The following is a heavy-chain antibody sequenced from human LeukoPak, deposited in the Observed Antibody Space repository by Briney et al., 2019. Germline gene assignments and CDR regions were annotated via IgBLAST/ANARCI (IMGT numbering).Heavy chain of an antibody. Sequence: PGGTLRLSCAASGFTFSSYWMSWVRQAPGKGLEWVANIKQDGSEKYYVDSVRGRFPISRDNAKNSLYLQMNSLRAEDTAVYYCARDGFLGNDYYYYMDVWGKGTTVTVSS. J-gene: IGHJ6*03. D-gene: IGHD7-27*01. CDR2: IKQDGSEK. CDR1: GFTFSSYW. V-gene: IGHV3-7*01. CDR3: ARDGFLGNDYYYYMDV.